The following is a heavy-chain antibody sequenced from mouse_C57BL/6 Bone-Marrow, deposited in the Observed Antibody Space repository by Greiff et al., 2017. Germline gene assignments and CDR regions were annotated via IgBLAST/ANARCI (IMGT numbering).Heavy chain of an antibody. CDR3: ARGGLGRRY. D-gene: IGHD4-1*01. Sequence: QVQLKESGAELARPGASVKLSCKASGYTFTSYGISWVKQSTGQGLEWIGEIYPRSGNTYYNEKFKGKATLTADKSSSTAYMELRSLTSEDSAVYFCARGGLGRRYWGQGTTLTVSS. CDR2: IYPRSGNT. CDR1: GYTFTSYG. J-gene: IGHJ2*01. V-gene: IGHV1-81*01.